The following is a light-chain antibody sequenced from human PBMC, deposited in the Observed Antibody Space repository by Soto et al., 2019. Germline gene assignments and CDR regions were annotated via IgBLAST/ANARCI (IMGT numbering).Light chain of an antibody. CDR2: GAS. V-gene: IGKV3-20*01. Sequence: ENVLTQSPGTLSLSPGERATLSCRASQTVTDSNLAWYQQKPGQAPKVLIYGASSRATGIPDRFSGSGSGTDFTLTISRLEPEDFAVYYCQQYGSSPRRFGQGTKVEIK. CDR1: QTVTDSN. J-gene: IGKJ1*01. CDR3: QQYGSSPRR.